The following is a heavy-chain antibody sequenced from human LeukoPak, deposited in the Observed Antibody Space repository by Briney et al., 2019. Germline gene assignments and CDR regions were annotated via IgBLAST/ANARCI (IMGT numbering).Heavy chain of an antibody. V-gene: IGHV3-15*07. Sequence: GGSLRLSCAASGFTFSSAWMNWVRQAPGKGLEWVGRIKSKTDGGTTDYAAPVKGRFTISRDDSKNTLYLQMNSLKTEDTAVYYCTTGEDFWSGYYSVYWGQGTLVTVSS. CDR1: GFTFSSAW. D-gene: IGHD3-3*01. CDR2: IKSKTDGGTT. J-gene: IGHJ4*02. CDR3: TTGEDFWSGYYSVY.